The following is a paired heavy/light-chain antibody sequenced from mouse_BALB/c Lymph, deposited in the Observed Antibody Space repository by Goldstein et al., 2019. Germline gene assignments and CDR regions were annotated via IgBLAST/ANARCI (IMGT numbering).Heavy chain of an antibody. Sequence: EVKLEESGGGLVQPGGSMKLSCVASGFTFSNYWMSWVRQSPEKGLEWVAEIRLKSDNYGTHYAESVKGKFTISRDDSKSRLYLQMNSLRAEDTGIYYCIRLVYAMDHWGQGTSVTVSS. J-gene: IGHJ4*01. CDR1: GFTFSNYW. V-gene: IGHV6-6*02. CDR3: IRLVYAMDH. CDR2: IRLKSDNYGT.
Light chain of an antibody. CDR2: KVS. Sequence: DVVMTQTPLSLPVSLGDQASISCRSSQSLVHSNGNTYLHWYLQKPGQSPKLLIYKVSNRFSGVPDRFSGSGSGTDFTLKISRVEAEDLGVYFCSQSTHVPYTFGGGTKLEIK. CDR3: SQSTHVPYT. J-gene: IGKJ2*01. V-gene: IGKV1-110*01. CDR1: QSLVHSNGNTY.